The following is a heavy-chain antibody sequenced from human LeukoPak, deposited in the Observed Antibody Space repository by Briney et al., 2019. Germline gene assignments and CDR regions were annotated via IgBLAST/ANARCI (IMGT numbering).Heavy chain of an antibody. D-gene: IGHD2-2*01. Sequence: SETLSLTCTVSGGSLSSYYWSWIRQPPGKGLEGIGYIYYSGSTNYNPSLTSRVTISVDTSKNKFSLKLSSVTAADTAVYYCARDLVVVVPAAPPYYYGMDVWGQGTTVTVSS. J-gene: IGHJ6*02. CDR2: IYYSGST. CDR1: GGSLSSYY. V-gene: IGHV4-59*01. CDR3: ARDLVVVVPAAPPYYYGMDV.